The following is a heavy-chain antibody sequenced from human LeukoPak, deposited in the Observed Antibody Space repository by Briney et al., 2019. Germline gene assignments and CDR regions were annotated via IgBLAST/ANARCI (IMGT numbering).Heavy chain of an antibody. CDR1: GFTFSRYA. D-gene: IGHD2-2*01. V-gene: IGHV3-7*04. CDR3: ARDGGYCDSTTCYDRLDY. CDR2: IKRDGSDK. J-gene: IGHJ4*02. Sequence: PGGSLRLSCAASGFTFSRYAMSWVRQGPGKGLEWVANIKRDGSDKNYADSVNGRFTISRDNAKNSVYLQMNSLRAEDTAVYFCARDGGYCDSTTCYDRLDYWGQGALVTVSS.